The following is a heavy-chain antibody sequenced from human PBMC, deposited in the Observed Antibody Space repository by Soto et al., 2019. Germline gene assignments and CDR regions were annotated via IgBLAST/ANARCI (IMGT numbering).Heavy chain of an antibody. CDR3: ARENSDFDY. CDR2: ISAYNANA. D-gene: IGHD6-13*01. J-gene: IGHJ4*02. V-gene: IGHV1-18*01. CDR1: GYTFRNFG. Sequence: QIQLLQSGAEVKKPGASVKVTCKASGYTFRNFGISWVRQAPGQGLECMGWISAYNANANYAQKFQGRLTMTADTSTGTAYMELRSLRSDDTAVYYCARENSDFDYWGQGTLVTVSS.